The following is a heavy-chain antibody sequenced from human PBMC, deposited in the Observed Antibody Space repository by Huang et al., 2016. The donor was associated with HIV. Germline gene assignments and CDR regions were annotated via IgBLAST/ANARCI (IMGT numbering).Heavy chain of an antibody. CDR1: GGSISSGGYY. J-gene: IGHJ3*02. V-gene: IGHV4-30-4*08. D-gene: IGHD2-2*02. CDR2: TYYRGST. CDR3: ARDTDGGRTFDI. Sequence: QVQLQESGPGLVKPSQTLSLTCTVSGGSISSGGYYWSWIRQPPGKGLEWIGYTYYRGSTYYTPSLKSRVTISVDTSKNQFSLKLSSVTAADTAVYYCARDTDGGRTFDIWGQGTMVTVSS.